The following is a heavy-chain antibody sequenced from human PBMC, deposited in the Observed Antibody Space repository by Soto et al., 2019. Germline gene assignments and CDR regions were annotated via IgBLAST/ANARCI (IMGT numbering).Heavy chain of an antibody. J-gene: IGHJ6*03. V-gene: IGHV3-21*06. CDR2: ISGPGQDT. D-gene: IGHD2-15*01. CDR3: ARVHGVAGSGFCCYMDG. Sequence: GGSLRLSCVASGFDLTSSRMNGLRQAPGKGLGRVASISGPGQDTLYRHSVKGRFAISRDSAGTLLFLRMDSEKVEDTAVYHCARVHGVAGSGFCCYMDGWGPETAVTVSS. CDR1: GFDLTSSR.